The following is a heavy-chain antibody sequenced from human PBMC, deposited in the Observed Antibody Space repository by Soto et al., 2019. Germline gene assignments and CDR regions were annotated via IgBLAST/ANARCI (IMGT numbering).Heavy chain of an antibody. D-gene: IGHD2-15*01. CDR1: GGTFSSYA. CDR2: IIPIFGTA. V-gene: IGHV1-69*13. Sequence: SVKVSCKASGGTFSSYAISWVRQAPGQGLEWMGGIIPIFGTANYAQKFQGRVTITADESTSTAYMELSSLRSEDTAVYYCAREGYCSGGGCYFDYWGQGTLVTVSS. J-gene: IGHJ4*02. CDR3: AREGYCSGGGCYFDY.